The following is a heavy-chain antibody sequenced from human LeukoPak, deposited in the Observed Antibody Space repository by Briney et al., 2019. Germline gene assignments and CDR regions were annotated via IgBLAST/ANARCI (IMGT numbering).Heavy chain of an antibody. CDR3: ARHSSRWYDGGINWFDP. V-gene: IGHV3-30*04. CDR1: GFTFSNYA. CDR2: ISYDGNTK. Sequence: SGGSLRLSCAASGFTFSNYAMHWVRRAPDKGLEWVAIISYDGNTKYYVDSVKGRFTISRDNSKNTLYLQVNSLRAEDTAVYYCARHSSRWYDGGINWFDPWGQGTLVTVSS. D-gene: IGHD6-19*01. J-gene: IGHJ5*02.